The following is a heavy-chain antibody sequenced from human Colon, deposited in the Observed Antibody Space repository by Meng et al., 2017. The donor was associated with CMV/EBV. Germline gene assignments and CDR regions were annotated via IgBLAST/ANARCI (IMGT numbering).Heavy chain of an antibody. J-gene: IGHJ4*02. CDR2: ISGSGSTT. CDR3: TKGLQYSYFWGVDS. CDR1: GFTFTNYA. D-gene: IGHD3-3*01. Sequence: GGSLRLSCTASGFTFTNYALSWVRQPPGKGLQWVAAISGSGSTTYYADSVKGRFTISRDNSKNTVYLQMNSLGVEDTALYYCTKGLQYSYFWGVDSWGQGTPVTVSS. V-gene: IGHV3-23*01.